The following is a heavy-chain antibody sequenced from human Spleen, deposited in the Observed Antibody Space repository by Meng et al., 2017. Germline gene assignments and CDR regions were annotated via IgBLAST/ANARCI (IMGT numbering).Heavy chain of an antibody. CDR3: ARQIFGRYFDY. J-gene: IGHJ4*02. D-gene: IGHD3-3*01. CDR2: IYYSGST. V-gene: IGHV4-59*01. Sequence: SETLSLTCTVSGGSISSYYWSWIRQPPGKGLEWIGYIYYSGSTNYNPSLKSRVTISVDTPKNQFSLKLSAVTGADTTMYYCARQIFGRYFDYWGQGTLVTVSS. CDR1: GGSISSYY.